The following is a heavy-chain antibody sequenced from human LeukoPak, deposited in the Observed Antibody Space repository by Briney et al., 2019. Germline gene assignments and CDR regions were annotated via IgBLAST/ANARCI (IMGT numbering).Heavy chain of an antibody. Sequence: SETLSLTCTVSGASISSGSYYWGWIRQPPGRGLEWIGGIYYSGNTYYNPSLKSRVTISVDTSKNQFSLELNSVTAADTAVYYCARRPKPRGMDYWGQGTLVTVSS. CDR2: IYYSGNT. J-gene: IGHJ4*02. D-gene: IGHD3-10*01. CDR1: GASISSGSYY. CDR3: ARRPKPRGMDY. V-gene: IGHV4-39*01.